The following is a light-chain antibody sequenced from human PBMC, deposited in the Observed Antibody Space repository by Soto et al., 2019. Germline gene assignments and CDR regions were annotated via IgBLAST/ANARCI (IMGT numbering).Light chain of an antibody. V-gene: IGKV3-11*01. CDR1: QSCNTY. CDR3: QQCSNRPSR. Sequence: LTTTPPNLSLTDPDRATRSCRASQSCNTYLVWYQQKPGQAPRPLIYDASNRATGIPARFSGSGSGTDFTLTICSLEPEDFAVYYCQQCSNRPSRFGQGARLEIK. CDR2: DAS. J-gene: IGKJ5*01.